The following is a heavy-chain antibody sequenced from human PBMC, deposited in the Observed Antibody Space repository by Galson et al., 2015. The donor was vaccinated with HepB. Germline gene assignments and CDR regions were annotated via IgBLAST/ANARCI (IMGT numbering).Heavy chain of an antibody. D-gene: IGHD3-3*01. CDR3: ARDLGTLFGVVVDAFDL. CDR2: ISPPGNDI. V-gene: IGHV3-21*01. CDR1: GFTFSTYT. Sequence: SLRLSCAASGFTFSTYTMNWVRQAPGKGLEWVSSISPPGNDIYYADSVGGRFTVSRDNVDQSLYLQMNSLRPEDTALYYCARDLGTLFGVVVDAFDLWGQGTMVTVSS. J-gene: IGHJ3*01.